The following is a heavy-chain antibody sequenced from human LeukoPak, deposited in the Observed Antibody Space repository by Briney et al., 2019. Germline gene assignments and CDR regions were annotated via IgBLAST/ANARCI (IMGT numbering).Heavy chain of an antibody. J-gene: IGHJ6*04. CDR2: IHNDGTMG. CDR1: GFTFSRLG. CDR3: AKEGDEFRGYLDV. V-gene: IGHV3-30*02. D-gene: IGHD5-12*01. Sequence: GGSLRLSCATSGFTFSRLGMQWVRQAPGKGLEWVAVIHNDGTMGQYADSVKGRFTISKDFSRNTLHLQMHSLRDDDTAVYYCAKEGDEFRGYLDVWGKGTTVIVSS.